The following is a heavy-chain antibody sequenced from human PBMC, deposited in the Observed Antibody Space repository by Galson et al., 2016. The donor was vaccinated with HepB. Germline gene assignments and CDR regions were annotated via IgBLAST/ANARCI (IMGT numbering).Heavy chain of an antibody. CDR3: AKDYVAMSTGPGLRRGTYYFDY. Sequence: SLRLSCAASGFTFTCYAMSWVRQAPGKGLEWVSGISDSGGSTYYADSVKGRFTFPRDNSKNTLYLQMNSLRAEDTAVYYCAKDYVAMSTGPGLRRGTYYFDYWGQGTLVTVSS. J-gene: IGHJ4*02. D-gene: IGHD5/OR15-5a*01. CDR1: GFTFTCYA. V-gene: IGHV3-23*01. CDR2: ISDSGGST.